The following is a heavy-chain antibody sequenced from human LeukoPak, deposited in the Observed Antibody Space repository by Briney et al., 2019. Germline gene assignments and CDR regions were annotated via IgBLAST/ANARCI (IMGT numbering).Heavy chain of an antibody. CDR2: ISHDGSKK. V-gene: IGHV3-30*18. Sequence: GGSLRLSCAASGFTFSHYGIHWVRQAPGEGLEWMAVISHDGSKKYYADSVKGRFSMSRDNSNNTQYLHMNSLRVEDTAVYYCAKAGDFYGPGDWGQGTLVTVSS. CDR1: GFTFSHYG. D-gene: IGHD2/OR15-2a*01. J-gene: IGHJ4*02. CDR3: AKAGDFYGPGD.